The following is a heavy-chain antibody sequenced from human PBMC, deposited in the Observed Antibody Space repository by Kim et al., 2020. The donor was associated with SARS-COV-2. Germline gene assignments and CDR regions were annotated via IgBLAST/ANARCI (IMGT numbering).Heavy chain of an antibody. CDR3: EVSVWSDMDV. CDR2: IHAGGADT. CDR1: GFSFGSFG. D-gene: IGHD2-8*02. V-gene: IGHV3-23*01. Sequence: GGSLRLSCAASGFSFGSFGMTWVRQAPGKGLEWVSTIHAGGADTYYADSVKGRFIISRDNSNNMLHLQMNSLRAEDTALYYCEVSVWSDMDVWGHGTTVT. J-gene: IGHJ6*02.